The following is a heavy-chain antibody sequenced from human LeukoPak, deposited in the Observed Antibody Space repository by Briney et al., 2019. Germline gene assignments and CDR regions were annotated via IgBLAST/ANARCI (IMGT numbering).Heavy chain of an antibody. Sequence: SETLSLTCAVYGGSFSGYYWSWIRQPPGKGLEWIGEINHSGSTNYNPSLKSRVTISVDTSKNQFSLKLSSVTAADTAVYYCASQPVGYCSGGSCYHSGYFDYWGQGTLVTVSS. CDR1: GGSFSGYY. CDR3: ASQPVGYCSGGSCYHSGYFDY. V-gene: IGHV4-34*01. CDR2: INHSGST. D-gene: IGHD2-15*01. J-gene: IGHJ4*02.